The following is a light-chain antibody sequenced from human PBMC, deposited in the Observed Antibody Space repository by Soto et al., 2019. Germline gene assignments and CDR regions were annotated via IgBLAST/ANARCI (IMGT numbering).Light chain of an antibody. CDR2: DAS. Sequence: EIVLTQSPATLSLSPGERATLSCRASQSVSRYLAWYQQKPGQAPRLLIYDASSRAIGIPARFSGSGSGTDFTPTISSLEPEDFAVYYCQQRSNWPPGYTFGQGTKLEMK. J-gene: IGKJ2*01. CDR1: QSVSRY. CDR3: QQRSNWPPGYT. V-gene: IGKV3-11*01.